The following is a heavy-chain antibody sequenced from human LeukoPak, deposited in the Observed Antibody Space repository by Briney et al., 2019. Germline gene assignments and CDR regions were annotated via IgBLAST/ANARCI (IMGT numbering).Heavy chain of an antibody. CDR1: GVSISSSNSY. D-gene: IGHD2-2*01. Sequence: SETLSLTCTVSGVSISSSNSYWGWIRQPPGKGLEWIGSIYYSGSTYYNPSLKSRVTISVDTSKNQFSLKLSSVTAADTAVYYCAREDCSSTSCYGSYYYYYMDVWGKGTTVTVSS. V-gene: IGHV4-39*07. J-gene: IGHJ6*03. CDR3: AREDCSSTSCYGSYYYYYMDV. CDR2: IYYSGST.